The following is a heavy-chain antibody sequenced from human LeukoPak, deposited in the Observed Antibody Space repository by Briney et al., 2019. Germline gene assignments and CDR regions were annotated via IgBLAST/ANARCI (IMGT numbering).Heavy chain of an antibody. J-gene: IGHJ4*02. CDR3: AKVPRIVVVPAALYFDY. V-gene: IGHV3-23*01. CDR1: GFTFSSYA. CDR2: ISGSGGST. Sequence: TGGSLRLSCAASGFTFSSYAMSWVRQAPGKGLEWVSAISGSGGSTYYADSVKGRFTISRDNSKNTLYLQMNSLRAEDTAVYYCAKVPRIVVVPAALYFDYWGQGTLVTVSS. D-gene: IGHD2-2*01.